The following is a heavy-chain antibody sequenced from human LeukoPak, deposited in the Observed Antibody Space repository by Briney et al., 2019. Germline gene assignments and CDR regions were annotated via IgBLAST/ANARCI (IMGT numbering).Heavy chain of an antibody. V-gene: IGHV1-69*13. CDR3: AGGYCSSTSCYRPYYYYGMDV. D-gene: IGHD2-2*01. Sequence: SVKVSCKASVGTFSSYAISWVRQAPGQGLEWMGGIIPIFGTANYAQKFQGRVTITADESTSTAYMELSSLRSEDTAVYYCAGGYCSSTSCYRPYYYYGMDVWGQGTTVTVSS. CDR2: IIPIFGTA. J-gene: IGHJ6*02. CDR1: VGTFSSYA.